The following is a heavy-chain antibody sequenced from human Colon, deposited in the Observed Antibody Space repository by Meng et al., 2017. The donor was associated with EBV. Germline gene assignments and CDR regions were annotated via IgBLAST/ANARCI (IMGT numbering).Heavy chain of an antibody. CDR3: VRVRGDFDY. CDR1: GDSVSDTNHF. J-gene: IGHJ4*02. V-gene: IGHV4-39*07. D-gene: IGHD3-16*01. CDR2: INSNWNT. Sequence: QLQLQESGPGLVKPSETRSLTCIVSGDSVSDTNHFWGWVRQAPGKGLEWVGSINSNWNTYSNPSLTSRVTMSLDTSKNQFSLKLSSVTAADTAVYYCVRVRGDFDYWGQGTLVTVSS.